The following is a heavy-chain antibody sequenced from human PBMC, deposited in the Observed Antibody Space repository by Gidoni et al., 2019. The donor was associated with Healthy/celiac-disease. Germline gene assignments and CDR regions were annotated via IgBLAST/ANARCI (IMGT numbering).Heavy chain of an antibody. CDR3: AREVLYCSSTSCSGLDV. Sequence: QVQLVESGGGVVQPGRSLRLSCAASGFTFSSSGMHWVRQAPGKGLEWVAVIWYDGSNKYYADSVKGRFTISRDNSKNTLYLQMNSLRAEDTAVYYCAREVLYCSSTSCSGLDVWGQGTTVTVSS. CDR1: GFTFSSSG. J-gene: IGHJ6*02. CDR2: IWYDGSNK. V-gene: IGHV3-33*08. D-gene: IGHD2-2*01.